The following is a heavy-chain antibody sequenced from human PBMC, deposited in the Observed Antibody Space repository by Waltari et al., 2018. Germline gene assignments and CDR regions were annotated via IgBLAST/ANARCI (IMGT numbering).Heavy chain of an antibody. D-gene: IGHD3-10*01. CDR2: IWYDGSNK. CDR1: GFTFSSYG. Sequence: QVQLVESGGGVVQPGRSLRLSCAASGFTFSSYGMHWVRQAPGKGLEWVAVIWYDGSNKYYADSVKGRFTISRDNSKNTLYLQMNSLRAEDTAVYYCAKDMVRGASGGYYYYYYMDVWGKGTTVTVSS. V-gene: IGHV3-33*06. J-gene: IGHJ6*03. CDR3: AKDMVRGASGGYYYYYYMDV.